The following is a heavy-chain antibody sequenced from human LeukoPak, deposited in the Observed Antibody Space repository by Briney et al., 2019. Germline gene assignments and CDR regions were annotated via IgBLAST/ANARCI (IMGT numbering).Heavy chain of an antibody. Sequence: GGSLRLSCAASGFTFSSYSMNWVRQAPGKGLEWVSSISSSSRYIYYANSVKGRFTISRDNAKNSLYLQMNSLRAEDTAVYYCARAPRSRYSSGWYVYWGQGTLVTVSS. J-gene: IGHJ4*02. CDR1: GFTFSSYS. D-gene: IGHD6-19*01. CDR3: ARAPRSRYSSGWYVY. CDR2: ISSSSRYI. V-gene: IGHV3-21*01.